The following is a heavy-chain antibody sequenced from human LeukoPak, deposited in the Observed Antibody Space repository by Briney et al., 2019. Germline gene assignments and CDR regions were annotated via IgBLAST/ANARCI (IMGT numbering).Heavy chain of an antibody. J-gene: IGHJ4*02. V-gene: IGHV4-34*01. CDR2: INHSGCT. Sequence: PSETLSLTCAVYGGSFSGYYWSWIRQPPGKGLEWIGEINHSGCTNYNPSLKSRVTISVDTSKNQFSLKLSSVTAADTAVYYCARGRRWLQLGYYFDYWGQGTLVTVSS. CDR3: ARGRRWLQLGYYFDY. CDR1: GGSFSGYY. D-gene: IGHD5-24*01.